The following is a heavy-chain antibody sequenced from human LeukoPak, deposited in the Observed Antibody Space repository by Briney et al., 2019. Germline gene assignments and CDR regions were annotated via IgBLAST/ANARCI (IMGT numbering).Heavy chain of an antibody. CDR1: GFTFSSYG. CDR2: IRYDGSNK. V-gene: IGHV3-30*02. D-gene: IGHD6-13*01. Sequence: GGSLRLSCAASGFTFSSYGMHWVRQAPGKGLEWVAFIRYDGSNKYYADSVKGRFTISRDNSKNTLYLQMNSLRAEDTAVYYCARGIIAAAGSWFDPWGQGTLVTVSS. CDR3: ARGIIAAAGSWFDP. J-gene: IGHJ5*02.